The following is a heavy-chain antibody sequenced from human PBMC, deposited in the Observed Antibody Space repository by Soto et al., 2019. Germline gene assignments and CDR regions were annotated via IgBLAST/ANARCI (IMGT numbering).Heavy chain of an antibody. D-gene: IGHD3-10*01. J-gene: IGHJ6*02. V-gene: IGHV3-23*01. CDR2: ISGSGGRT. Sequence: EVQLLESGGGLVQPGGSLRLSCAASGFTFSSYAMSWVRQAPGKGLEWVSAISGSGGRTYYADSVKGRFTVSRDNSKNTVYLQMNSLRAEDTAVYYCAKGGLYGSGSYYNAGTYYYYGMDVWGQGTTVTVSS. CDR1: GFTFSSYA. CDR3: AKGGLYGSGSYYNAGTYYYYGMDV.